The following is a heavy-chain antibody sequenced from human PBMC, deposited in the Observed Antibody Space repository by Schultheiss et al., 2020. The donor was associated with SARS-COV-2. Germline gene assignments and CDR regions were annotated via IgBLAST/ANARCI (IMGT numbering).Heavy chain of an antibody. D-gene: IGHD1-26*01. CDR2: ISYDGSNK. J-gene: IGHJ4*02. CDR3: AKVGAAQLGTKRTRNDY. CDR1: GFTFSSYV. V-gene: IGHV3-30*04. Sequence: GGSLRLSCAASGFTFSSYVMHWVRQAPGKGLEWVAIISYDGSNKYYADSVKGRFTISRDNSKNTLYLQMNSLRAEDTAVYYCAKVGAAQLGTKRTRNDYWGQGTLVTVSS.